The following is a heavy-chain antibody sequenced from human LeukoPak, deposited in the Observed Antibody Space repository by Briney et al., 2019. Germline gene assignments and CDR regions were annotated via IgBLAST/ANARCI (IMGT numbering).Heavy chain of an antibody. CDR1: GFSFTSYG. D-gene: IGHD2-21*01. Sequence: GGSLRLSCTASGFSFTSYGMHWVRQGPGKGLEWVAVVSYDGSNEHYADSVKGRFTISRDNSKTTLYLQMNNLREEDTAVYYCARPNCGGECYFSGYGMDVWGQGTTVTVSS. J-gene: IGHJ6*02. V-gene: IGHV3-30*04. CDR3: ARPNCGGECYFSGYGMDV. CDR2: VSYDGSNE.